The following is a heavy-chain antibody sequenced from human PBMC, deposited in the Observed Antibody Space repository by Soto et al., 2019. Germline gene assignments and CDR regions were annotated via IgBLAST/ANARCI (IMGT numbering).Heavy chain of an antibody. Sequence: ASVQVSCESSCSTFTSTGITWVLQAPGQGPEWMGWISGFNGKTNYAQKFQGRVTMTADTSTTTAYMELRSLTSDDTAVYYCARDLDGSGSYYTDYWGQGTLVTVSS. J-gene: IGHJ4*02. CDR1: CSTFTSTG. CDR3: ARDLDGSGSYYTDY. V-gene: IGHV1-18*01. CDR2: ISGFNGKT. D-gene: IGHD3-10*01.